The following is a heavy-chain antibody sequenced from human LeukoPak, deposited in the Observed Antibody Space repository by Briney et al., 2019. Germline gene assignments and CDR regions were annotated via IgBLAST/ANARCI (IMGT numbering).Heavy chain of an antibody. CDR3: AKVSLYYYDSSGFPGHFDY. CDR2: ISYDGSNK. Sequence: PGRSLRLSCAASGFTFSSYGMHWVRQAPGKGLEWVAVISYDGSNKYYADSVKGRFTISRDNSKNTLYLQMNSLRAEDTAVYYCAKVSLYYYDSSGFPGHFDYWGQGTLVTVSS. CDR1: GFTFSSYG. J-gene: IGHJ4*02. V-gene: IGHV3-30*18. D-gene: IGHD3-22*01.